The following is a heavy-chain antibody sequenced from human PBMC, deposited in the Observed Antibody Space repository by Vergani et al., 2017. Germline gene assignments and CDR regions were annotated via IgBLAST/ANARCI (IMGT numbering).Heavy chain of an antibody. J-gene: IGHJ4*02. D-gene: IGHD3-10*01. CDR2: IRYDGSNK. CDR1: GFTFSSYG. CDR3: AKSAFGFGELMFSRGPDY. Sequence: QVQLVESGGGVVQPGGSLRLSCAASGFTFSSYGMHWVRQAPGKGLEWVAFIRYDGSNKYYADSVKGRFTISRDNSKNTLYLQMNSLRAEDTAVYYCAKSAFGFGELMFSRGPDYWGQGTLVTVSS. V-gene: IGHV3-30*02.